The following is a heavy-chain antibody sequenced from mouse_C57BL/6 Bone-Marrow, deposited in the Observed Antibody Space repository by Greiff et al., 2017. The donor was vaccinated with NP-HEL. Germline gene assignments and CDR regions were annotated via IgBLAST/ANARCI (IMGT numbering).Heavy chain of an antibody. CDR1: GYTFTDYN. D-gene: IGHD1-1*01. Sequence: VQLQQSGPELVKPGASVKIPCKASGYTFTDYNMDWVKQSHGKSLEWIGDINPNNGGTIYNQKFKGKATLTVDKSSSTAYMELRSLTSEDTAVYYCARRDYYYGSSYPFAYWGQGTLVTVSA. CDR3: ARRDYYYGSSYPFAY. V-gene: IGHV1-18*01. J-gene: IGHJ3*01. CDR2: INPNNGGT.